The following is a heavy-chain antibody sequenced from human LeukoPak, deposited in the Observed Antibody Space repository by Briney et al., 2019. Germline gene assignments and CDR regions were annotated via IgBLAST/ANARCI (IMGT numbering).Heavy chain of an antibody. CDR1: GGTFSSYA. V-gene: IGHV1-69*06. Sequence: ASVKVSCKASGGTFSSYAISWVRQAPGQGLEWMGGIIPIFGTANYAQKFQGRVTITADKSTSTAYMELSSLRSEDTAVYYCARGAYSSSSPFDFDYWGQGTLVTVSS. D-gene: IGHD6-6*01. CDR3: ARGAYSSSSPFDFDY. CDR2: IIPIFGTA. J-gene: IGHJ4*02.